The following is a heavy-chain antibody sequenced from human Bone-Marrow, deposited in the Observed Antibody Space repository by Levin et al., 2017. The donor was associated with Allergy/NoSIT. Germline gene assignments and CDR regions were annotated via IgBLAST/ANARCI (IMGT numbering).Heavy chain of an antibody. D-gene: IGHD1-1*01. Sequence: PSETLSLTCSVSGGTIASANYYWGWVRQAPGTGLEWIGSIYYSGNTYYNPSLKSRVSISLDSYNNKFFLSLSSVTAADTAMYYCARDSLDLIQNAISGTIILDWFDPWGQGTLVTVSS. CDR1: GGTIASANYY. J-gene: IGHJ5*02. CDR2: IYYSGNT. V-gene: IGHV4-39*02. CDR3: ARDSLDLIQNAISGTIILDWFDP.